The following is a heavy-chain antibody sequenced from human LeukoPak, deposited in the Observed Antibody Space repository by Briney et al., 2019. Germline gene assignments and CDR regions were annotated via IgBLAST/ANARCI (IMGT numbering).Heavy chain of an antibody. D-gene: IGHD3-10*02. CDR2: IKQDEGEK. V-gene: IGHV3-7*01. Sequence: GGSLRLSCAASGFTFSNYWMTWVRQAPGKGLEWVANIKQDEGEKNYIDSVKGRLTISRDNAKNSLYLQMNSLRAEDTAVYYCAELGITMIGGVWGKGTTVTISS. CDR3: AELGITMIGGV. J-gene: IGHJ6*04. CDR1: GFTFSNYW.